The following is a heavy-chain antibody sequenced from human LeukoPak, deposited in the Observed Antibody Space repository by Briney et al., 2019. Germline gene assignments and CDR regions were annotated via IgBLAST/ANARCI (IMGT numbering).Heavy chain of an antibody. V-gene: IGHV4-34*01. CDR3: ADSTSPYYFDY. J-gene: IGHJ4*02. D-gene: IGHD2-15*01. CDR2: INHSGST. Sequence: SETLSLTCAVYGGSFSGYYWSWIRQPPGKGLEWIGEINHSGSTNYNPSLKSRVTISVDTSKNQLSLKLSSVTAADTAVYYCADSTSPYYFDYWGQGTLVTVSS. CDR1: GGSFSGYY.